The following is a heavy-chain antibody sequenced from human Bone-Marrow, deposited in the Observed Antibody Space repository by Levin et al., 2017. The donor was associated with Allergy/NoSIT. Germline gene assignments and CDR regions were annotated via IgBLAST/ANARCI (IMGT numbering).Heavy chain of an antibody. Sequence: PGGSLRLSCAASGFTFSEYEMNWVRQAPGKGLEWVSYISDISDRGNTKYYADSVKGRFTISRDNTKNALYLQMNNLRAEDTAIYYCARDLDLACHFDYWGPGTLVTVSS. CDR3: ARDLDLACHFDY. D-gene: IGHD2-2*03. CDR2: ISDISDRGNTK. V-gene: IGHV3-48*03. CDR1: GFTFSEYE. J-gene: IGHJ4*02.